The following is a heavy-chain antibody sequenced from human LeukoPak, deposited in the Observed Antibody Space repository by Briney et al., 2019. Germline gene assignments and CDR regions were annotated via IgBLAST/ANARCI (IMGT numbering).Heavy chain of an antibody. J-gene: IGHJ4*02. Sequence: SETLSLTCTVSGGSISSDGYYWSWIRQHPQKGLEWLGYIYSSGGTYYNPSLKSRATISVDKSKNQFSLKLSSLTAADTAVYYCARRRDGDSVLYYFDYWGQGTLVTVSS. V-gene: IGHV4-31*03. CDR1: GGSISSDGYY. CDR2: IYSSGGT. D-gene: IGHD4-17*01. CDR3: ARRRDGDSVLYYFDY.